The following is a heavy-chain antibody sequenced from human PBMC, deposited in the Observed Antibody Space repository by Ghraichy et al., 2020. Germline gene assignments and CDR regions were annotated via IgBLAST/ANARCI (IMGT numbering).Heavy chain of an antibody. CDR2: TYYRSKWYN. D-gene: IGHD6-19*01. Sequence: SETLSLTCAISGDSVSSNSAAWNWIRQSPSRGLEWLGRTYYRSKWYNDYAVSVKSRITINPDTSKNQFSLQLNSVTPEDTAVYYCARDQGTDSSGWYRWSDYYYYGMDVWGQGTTVTVSS. CDR3: ARDQGTDSSGWYRWSDYYYYGMDV. V-gene: IGHV6-1*01. CDR1: GDSVSSNSAA. J-gene: IGHJ6*02.